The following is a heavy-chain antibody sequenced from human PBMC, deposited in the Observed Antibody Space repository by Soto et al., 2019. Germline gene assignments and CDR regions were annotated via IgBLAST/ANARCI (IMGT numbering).Heavy chain of an antibody. CDR2: IYSGGST. D-gene: IGHD2-2*01. Sequence: EVQLVESGGGLVQPGGSLRLSCAASGFTVSSNYMSWVRQAPGKGLEWVSVIYSGGSTYYAGSVKGRFTISRDNSKNTLYLQMNSLRAEDTAVYYCAREGYCSSTSCQPTPGFDYWGQGTLVTVSS. CDR3: AREGYCSSTSCQPTPGFDY. J-gene: IGHJ4*02. CDR1: GFTVSSNY. V-gene: IGHV3-66*01.